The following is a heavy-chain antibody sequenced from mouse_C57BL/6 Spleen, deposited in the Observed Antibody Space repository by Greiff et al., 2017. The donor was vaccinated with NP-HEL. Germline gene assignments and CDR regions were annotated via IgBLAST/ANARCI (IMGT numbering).Heavy chain of an antibody. J-gene: IGHJ3*01. CDR2: INPNNGGT. D-gene: IGHD2-1*01. V-gene: IGHV1-18*01. CDR3: ARAARTGNYWFAY. CDR1: GYTFTDYN. Sequence: VQLQQSGPELVKPGASVKIPCKASGYTFTDYNMDWVKQSHGKSLEWIGDINPNNGGTIYNQKFKGKATLTVDKSSSTAYMELRSLTSEDTAVYYCARAARTGNYWFAYWGQGTLVTVSA.